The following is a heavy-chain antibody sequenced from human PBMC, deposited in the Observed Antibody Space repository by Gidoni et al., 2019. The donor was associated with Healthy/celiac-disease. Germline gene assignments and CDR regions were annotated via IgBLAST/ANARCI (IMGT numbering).Heavy chain of an antibody. V-gene: IGHV4-34*01. CDR3: ARARHCSGGSCRTPTGWFDY. CDR2: INHSGST. CDR1: GGSFSGYY. D-gene: IGHD2-15*01. Sequence: QVQLQQWGAGLLKPSETLSLTCAVYGGSFSGYYWSWIRQPPGKGLEWIREINHSGSTNYNPSLQCRVTISVDTSKNQFSLQLSSVTAADTAVYYCARARHCSGGSCRTPTGWFDYWGQGTLVTVSS. J-gene: IGHJ4*02.